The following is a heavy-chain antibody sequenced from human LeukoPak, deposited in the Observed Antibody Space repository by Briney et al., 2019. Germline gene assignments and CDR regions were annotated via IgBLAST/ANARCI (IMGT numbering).Heavy chain of an antibody. CDR3: AGTVAGPNWFDS. CDR2: IYYSGST. Sequence: PSETLSLTCTVSGGSISSYYWSWIRQPPGKGLEWIGYIYYSGSTKHNPSLKSRVSISVDTPKNHFSLKLSSVTAADAAVYYCAGTVAGPNWFDSWGQGTQVTVSS. CDR1: GGSISSYY. V-gene: IGHV4-59*08. D-gene: IGHD6-13*01. J-gene: IGHJ5*01.